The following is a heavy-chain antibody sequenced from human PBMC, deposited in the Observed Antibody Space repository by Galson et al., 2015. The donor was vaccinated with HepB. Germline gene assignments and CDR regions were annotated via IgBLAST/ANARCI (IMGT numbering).Heavy chain of an antibody. Sequence: SLRLSCAASGFTFSSYAMHWVRQAPGKGLEWVAVISCDGSNNYYADSVKGRFTISRDNSKNTLYLQMNSLRGEDTAVYYCARDTLDGSGSFRYFAYLGQGTLVTVSS. D-gene: IGHD3-10*01. CDR1: GFTFSSYA. J-gene: IGHJ4*02. CDR2: ISCDGSNN. V-gene: IGHV3-30-3*01. CDR3: ARDTLDGSGSFRYFAY.